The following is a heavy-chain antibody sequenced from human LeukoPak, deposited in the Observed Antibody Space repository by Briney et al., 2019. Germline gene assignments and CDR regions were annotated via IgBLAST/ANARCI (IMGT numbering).Heavy chain of an antibody. Sequence: GTSVKVSCKASGYTFTSYYMHWVRQAPGQGLEWMGIINPSGGSTSYAQKFQGRVTMTRDTSTSTVYMDLSSLRSEDTAVYYCARYYYDTTVRVSYFDYWGQGTLVTVSS. D-gene: IGHD3-22*01. CDR2: INPSGGST. V-gene: IGHV1-46*01. CDR3: ARYYYDTTVRVSYFDY. CDR1: GYTFTSYY. J-gene: IGHJ4*02.